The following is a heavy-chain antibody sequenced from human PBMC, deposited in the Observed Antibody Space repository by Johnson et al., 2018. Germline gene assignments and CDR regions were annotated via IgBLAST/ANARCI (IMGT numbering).Heavy chain of an antibody. CDR3: ARALYGDYGIYYYYYGMDV. J-gene: IGHJ6*02. CDR1: GGSFSGYY. CDR2: INHSGST. Sequence: QVQLQQWGAGLLKPSETXSLTCAVYGGSFSGYYWSWIRQPPGKGLEWIGEINHSGSTNYNPSPKSRVTISLDTSKNQFSLKLNSVTAADTAVYYCARALYGDYGIYYYYYGMDVWGQGTTVTVSS. D-gene: IGHD4-17*01. V-gene: IGHV4-34*01.